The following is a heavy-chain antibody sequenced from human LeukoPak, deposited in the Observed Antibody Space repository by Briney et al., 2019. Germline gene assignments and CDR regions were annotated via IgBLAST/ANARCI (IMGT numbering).Heavy chain of an antibody. CDR3: ARADGDYLFDY. D-gene: IGHD4-17*01. Sequence: SETLSLTCAVSGGSISSGGYSWRWIRQPPGKGLEWIGYIYHSGSTYYNPSLKSRVTISVDRSKNQFSLKLSSVTAADTAVYYCARADGDYLFDYWGQGTLVTVSS. V-gene: IGHV4-30-2*01. CDR2: IYHSGST. J-gene: IGHJ4*02. CDR1: GGSISSGGYS.